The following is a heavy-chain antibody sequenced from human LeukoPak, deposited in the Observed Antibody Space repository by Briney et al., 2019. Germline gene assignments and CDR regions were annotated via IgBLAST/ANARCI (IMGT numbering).Heavy chain of an antibody. CDR2: IIPILGIA. CDR1: GGTFSSYT. V-gene: IGHV1-69*04. Sequence: SVKVSCKASGGTFSSYTISWVRQAPGQGLEWMGRIIPILGIANYAQKFQGRVTITADKSTSTAYMELSSLRSEDTAVYYCAKEGGRYYFDYWGQGTLVTVSS. CDR3: AKEGGRYYFDY. D-gene: IGHD3-16*01. J-gene: IGHJ4*02.